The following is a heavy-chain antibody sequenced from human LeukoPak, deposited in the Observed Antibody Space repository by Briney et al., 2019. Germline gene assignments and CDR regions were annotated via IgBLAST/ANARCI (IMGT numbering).Heavy chain of an antibody. V-gene: IGHV4-59*12. CDR1: GGSISSYY. J-gene: IGHJ6*03. D-gene: IGHD2-15*01. CDR2: IYYTGST. CDR3: ARGYCSGGSCYSYYYYNYMDV. Sequence: PSETLSLTCNVSGGSISSYYWSWIRQSPGKGLEWIGFIYYTGSTNHNPSLKSRVTISVDTSKNQISLKLSSVTAADTAVYYCARGYCSGGSCYSYYYYNYMDVWGEGTTVTVSS.